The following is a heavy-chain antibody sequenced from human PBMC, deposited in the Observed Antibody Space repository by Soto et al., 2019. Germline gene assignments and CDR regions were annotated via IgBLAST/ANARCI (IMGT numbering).Heavy chain of an antibody. D-gene: IGHD3-22*01. V-gene: IGHV4-4*02. CDR3: ARSSRYQYDSSEGNFDY. Sequence: QVQLQESGPGLVKPSGTLSLTCAVSGVSISSNNWWSWVRQPPGKGLEWIGEMYHTGSTNYNPSPKSRVTISVDKSKYHFSLELNSVTAADTAVYYCARSSRYQYDSSEGNFDYWGQGTLVTVSS. J-gene: IGHJ4*02. CDR1: GVSISSNNW. CDR2: MYHTGST.